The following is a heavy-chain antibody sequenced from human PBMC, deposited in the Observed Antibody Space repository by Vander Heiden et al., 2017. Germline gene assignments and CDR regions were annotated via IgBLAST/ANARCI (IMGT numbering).Heavy chain of an antibody. J-gene: IGHJ4*02. V-gene: IGHV4-39*01. CDR2: IYYSGNT. CDR3: ARHKSDVSGWYGYDS. D-gene: IGHD6-19*01. CDR1: GDSISRRSYY. Sequence: QLQLQESGPGLVKPSENLSLTCIVSGDSISRRSYYWGWIRQPPGKGLEWIGNIYYSGNTYYNPSREGRVTISGDTSKNQFSLRLSFVTAADTATYFCARHKSDVSGWYGYDSWGQGTLVTVSS.